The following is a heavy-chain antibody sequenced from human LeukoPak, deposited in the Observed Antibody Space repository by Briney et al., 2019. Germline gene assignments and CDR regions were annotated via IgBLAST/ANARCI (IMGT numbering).Heavy chain of an antibody. CDR3: ARDPVDTS. CDR1: GFTFSSYS. D-gene: IGHD5-18*01. CDR2: IKQDGSEK. V-gene: IGHV3-7*01. J-gene: IGHJ4*02. Sequence: GGSLRLSCAASGFTFSSYSMNWVRQAPGKGLEWVANIKQDGSEKYYVDSVKGRFTISRDNAKNSLYLQMNSLRAEDTAVYYCARDPVDTSWGQGTLVTVSS.